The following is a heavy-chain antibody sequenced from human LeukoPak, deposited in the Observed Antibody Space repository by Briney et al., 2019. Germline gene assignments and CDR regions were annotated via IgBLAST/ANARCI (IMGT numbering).Heavy chain of an antibody. Sequence: GASVKVSCKASGYTFTGYYMHWVRQAPGQGLEWMGWINPNSGGTNYAQKFQGRVTMTRDTSISTAYMELSRLRSDDTAVYYCARDGANYYDSSGYYSGLVRMWFDIWGQGTMVTVSS. CDR1: GYTFTGYY. CDR2: INPNSGGT. J-gene: IGHJ3*02. V-gene: IGHV1-2*02. CDR3: ARDGANYYDSSGYYSGLVRMWFDI. D-gene: IGHD3-22*01.